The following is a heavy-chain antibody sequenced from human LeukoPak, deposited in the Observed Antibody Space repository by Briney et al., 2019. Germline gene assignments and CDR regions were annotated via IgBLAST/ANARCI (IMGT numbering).Heavy chain of an antibody. CDR2: ISSSSSTI. CDR3: ARRDDYVWGSYPNYFDY. D-gene: IGHD3-16*02. CDR1: GFTSSSYS. V-gene: IGHV3-48*01. Sequence: GGSLRLSCAASGFTSSSYSMNWVRHAPGKGLESVSDISSSSSTIYYADSVKGRFTISRDNAKNSLYLQMNSLRAEDTAVYYCARRDDYVWGSYPNYFDYWGQGTLVTVSS. J-gene: IGHJ4*02.